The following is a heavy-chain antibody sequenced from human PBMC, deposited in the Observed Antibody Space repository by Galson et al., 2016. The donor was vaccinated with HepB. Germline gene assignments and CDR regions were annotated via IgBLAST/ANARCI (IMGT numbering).Heavy chain of an antibody. V-gene: IGHV1-24*01. CDR3: ATAAAGELFGSYFDY. D-gene: IGHD3-10*01. Sequence: SVKVSCKVSGYTLSELSMHWVRQAPGKGLEWMGGFDADDGETVYAQKLKGRVSLTEDTSTDTAYMELRSLRFEDTAMYYCATAAAGELFGSYFDYWGQGALVTVSS. CDR2: FDADDGET. CDR1: GYTLSELS. J-gene: IGHJ4*02.